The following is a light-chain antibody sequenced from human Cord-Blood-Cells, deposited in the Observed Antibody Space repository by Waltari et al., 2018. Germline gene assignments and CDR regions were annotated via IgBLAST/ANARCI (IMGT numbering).Light chain of an antibody. CDR3: QVWDSSSDHPV. J-gene: IGLJ3*02. Sequence: SYVLTQPPSVSVAPGKPARITCGGNNIRSKSVHWYQQKPGQAPVLVIYYDSDRPSGIPERFSGSNSGNTATLTISRVEAGDEADYYCQVWDSSSDHPVFGGGTKLTVL. V-gene: IGLV3-21*04. CDR1: NIRSKS. CDR2: YDS.